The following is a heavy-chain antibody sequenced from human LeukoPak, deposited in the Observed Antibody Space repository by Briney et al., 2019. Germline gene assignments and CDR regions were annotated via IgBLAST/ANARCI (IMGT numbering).Heavy chain of an antibody. V-gene: IGHV4-39*01. D-gene: IGHD3-16*02. CDR3: ARHARYQLIYYYYYMDV. CDR1: GGSISSSSYY. J-gene: IGHJ6*03. Sequence: SETLSLTCTVSGGSISSSSYYWGWIRQPPGKGLEWIGCIYYSGSTYYNPSLKSRVTISVDTSKNQFSLKLSSVTAADTAVYYCARHARYQLIYYYYYMDVWGKGTTVTVSS. CDR2: IYYSGST.